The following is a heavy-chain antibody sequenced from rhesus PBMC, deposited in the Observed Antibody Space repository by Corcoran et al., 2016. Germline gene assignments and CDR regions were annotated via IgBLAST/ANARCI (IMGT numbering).Heavy chain of an antibody. V-gene: IGHV4-93*02. CDR1: GGSISSSNW. CDR3: ARRGSGWTRDY. CDR2: IYGSGGST. Sequence: QLQLQESGPAVVKPSETLSLTCAVSGGSISSSNWWSWIRQSPGKGLEWIGGIYGSGGSTEYNPSLKSRVTISIDTSKNQFSLKLSSVTAADTAVYYCARRGSGWTRDYWGQGVLVTVSS. D-gene: IGHD6-31*01. J-gene: IGHJ4*01.